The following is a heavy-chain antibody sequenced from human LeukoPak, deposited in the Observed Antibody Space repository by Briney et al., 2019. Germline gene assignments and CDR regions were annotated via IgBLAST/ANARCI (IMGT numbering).Heavy chain of an antibody. CDR2: IKQDGSEK. J-gene: IGHJ4*02. Sequence: PGGSLRLSCAASGFTFSSYWMSWVRQAPGKGLEWVANIKQDGSEKYYVDSVKGRFTISRDNAKNSLYLQMNSLRAEDTAVYYCAKVFYGSGSYYPIDYWGQGTLVTVSS. CDR3: AKVFYGSGSYYPIDY. V-gene: IGHV3-7*01. CDR1: GFTFSSYW. D-gene: IGHD3-10*01.